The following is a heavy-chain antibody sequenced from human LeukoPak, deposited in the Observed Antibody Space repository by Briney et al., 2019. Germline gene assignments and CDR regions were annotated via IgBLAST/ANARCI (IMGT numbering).Heavy chain of an antibody. V-gene: IGHV1-18*01. CDR2: VSAYNGNT. J-gene: IGHJ6*02. CDR1: GYTFTSYG. D-gene: IGHD2/OR15-2a*01. CDR3: ARDVRKEDYYYYGMDV. Sequence: ASVKVSCKASGYTFTSYGISWVRQAPGQGLEWMGWVSAYNGNTNYAQKLQGRVRMTTDTSTSTAYMGLRSLRPDDTAVYYCARDVRKEDYYYYGMDVWGQGTTVTVSS.